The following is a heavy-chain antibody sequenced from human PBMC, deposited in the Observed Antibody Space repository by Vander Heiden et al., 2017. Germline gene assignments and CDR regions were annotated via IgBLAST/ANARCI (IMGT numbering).Heavy chain of an antibody. V-gene: IGHV3-48*01. D-gene: IGHD4-17*01. CDR1: GSPFSSYS. Sequence: VQLVEAGGGLVQHGRSLRLSCETSGSPFSSYSLYWLPQAPGKGLEWVAYISSSSSTIYYADSVKGRFTISRDNAKNSLYLQMNSLGAEDTAVYYCARGRGVGDRDYWGQGTLVTVSS. CDR3: ARGRGVGDRDY. J-gene: IGHJ4*02. CDR2: ISSSSSTI.